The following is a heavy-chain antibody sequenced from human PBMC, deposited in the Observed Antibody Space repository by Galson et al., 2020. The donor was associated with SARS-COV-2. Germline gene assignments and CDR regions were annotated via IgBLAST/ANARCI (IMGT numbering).Heavy chain of an antibody. CDR2: IFFDGSDK. CDR3: ARDGQTSSGWAFDY. Sequence: GESLKISCAASGFTFSSHAMHWVRQAPGKGLEWVAQIFFDGSDKYYGDSVKGRFTISRDSSKNTVYLQMNNLRADDTAVYYCARDGQTSSGWAFDYWDQGTLVTVSS. CDR1: GFTFSSHA. J-gene: IGHJ4*02. V-gene: IGHV3-33*01. D-gene: IGHD6-19*01.